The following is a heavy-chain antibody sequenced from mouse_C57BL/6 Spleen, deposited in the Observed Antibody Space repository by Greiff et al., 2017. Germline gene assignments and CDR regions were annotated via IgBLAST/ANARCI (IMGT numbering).Heavy chain of an antibody. D-gene: IGHD3-3*01. CDR1: GYAFSSYW. J-gene: IGHJ2*01. CDR2: ISPGDGDT. CDR3: ARPGREDYFDY. Sequence: QVQLKQSGAELVKPGASVKISCKASGYAFSSYWMNWVKQRPGTGLEWIGQISPGDGDTNYNGKFTGKATLTADKSSSTAYMQLRSLTSEDSAVYFCARPGREDYFDYWGQGTTLTVSS. V-gene: IGHV1-80*01.